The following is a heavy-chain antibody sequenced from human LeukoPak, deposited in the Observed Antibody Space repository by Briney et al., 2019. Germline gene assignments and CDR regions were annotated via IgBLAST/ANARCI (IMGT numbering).Heavy chain of an antibody. J-gene: IGHJ4*02. V-gene: IGHV3-48*01. Sequence: QPGGSLRLSCAASGFIFNAHSINWVRQAPGKGLEWVSYISGSGSSIDYADSVGGRFTIYRDSAKNSVYLQLNNLRAEDTAVYYCAKAKGPYSSSWYWAYWGQGTLVTVSS. D-gene: IGHD6-13*01. CDR2: ISGSGSSI. CDR3: AKAKGPYSSSWYWAY. CDR1: GFIFNAHS.